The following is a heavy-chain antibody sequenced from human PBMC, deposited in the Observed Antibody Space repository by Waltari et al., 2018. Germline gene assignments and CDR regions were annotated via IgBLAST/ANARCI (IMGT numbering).Heavy chain of an antibody. CDR2: IRSKAYGGKT. D-gene: IGHD6-6*01. J-gene: IGHJ4*02. Sequence: EVQLVESGGGLVQPGRSLRLSCTASGFTFGDYAMSWVRQAPGKGLEWVGFIRSKAYGGKTEYAASVKGRLTISRDDSKSIAYLQMNSLKTEDTAVYYCTRGRYWQLVFDYWGQGTLVTVSS. CDR3: TRGRYWQLVFDY. CDR1: GFTFGDYA. V-gene: IGHV3-49*04.